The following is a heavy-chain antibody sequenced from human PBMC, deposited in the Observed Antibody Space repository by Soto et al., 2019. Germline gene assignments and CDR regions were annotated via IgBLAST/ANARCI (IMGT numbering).Heavy chain of an antibody. J-gene: IGHJ6*02. CDR2: ISGSGGST. D-gene: IGHD2-15*01. V-gene: IGHV3-23*01. CDR1: GFTFSSYA. Sequence: GGSLRLSCAASGFTFSSYAMSWVRQAPGKGLEWVSAISGSGGSTYYAVSVKGRFTISRDNSKNTLYLQMNSLRAEDTAVYYCAKDATDGYYYYYYGMDVWGQGTTVTVSS. CDR3: AKDATDGYYYYYYGMDV.